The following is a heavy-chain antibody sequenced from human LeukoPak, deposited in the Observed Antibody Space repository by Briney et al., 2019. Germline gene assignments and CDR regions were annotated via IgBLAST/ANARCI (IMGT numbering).Heavy chain of an antibody. Sequence: GGSLRLSCAASGFSFSSYGMHWVRQAPGEGLEWVAVIPYDGSNTYYADSVKGRFTISRDNSKNTLYLQMNSLRVEDSAVYYCAKNTKPTLVTPDFWGQGTLVTVSS. CDR1: GFSFSSYG. J-gene: IGHJ4*02. V-gene: IGHV3-30*18. CDR2: IPYDGSNT. D-gene: IGHD4-23*01. CDR3: AKNTKPTLVTPDF.